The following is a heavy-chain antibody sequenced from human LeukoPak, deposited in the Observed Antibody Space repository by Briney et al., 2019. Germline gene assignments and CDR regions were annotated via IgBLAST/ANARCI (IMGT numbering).Heavy chain of an antibody. V-gene: IGHV3-9*01. CDR1: GFTFDDYA. Sequence: PGGSLRLSCAAAGFTFDDYAMHWVRQAPGKGLEWVSGINWKSGSIGYADSVKGRFTISRDNAKNSLYLQMNSLRAEDTALYYCAKDLAQDYYDTSGIDYWGQGILVTVSS. CDR2: INWKSGSI. CDR3: AKDLAQDYYDTSGIDY. D-gene: IGHD3-22*01. J-gene: IGHJ4*02.